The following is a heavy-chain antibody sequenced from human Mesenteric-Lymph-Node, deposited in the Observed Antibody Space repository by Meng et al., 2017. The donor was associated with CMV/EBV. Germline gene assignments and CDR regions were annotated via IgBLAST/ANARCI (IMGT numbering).Heavy chain of an antibody. J-gene: IGHJ3*02. Sequence: GESLKISCAASGFTFSSYWMHWVRQAPGKGLAWVSRINSDGSITNYADSVKGRFTISRDNAKNTLYLQMNSLRAEDTAVYYCAIYSPWDAFDIWGQGTMVTVS. D-gene: IGHD5-18*01. V-gene: IGHV3-74*01. CDR2: INSDGSIT. CDR3: AIYSPWDAFDI. CDR1: GFTFSSYW.